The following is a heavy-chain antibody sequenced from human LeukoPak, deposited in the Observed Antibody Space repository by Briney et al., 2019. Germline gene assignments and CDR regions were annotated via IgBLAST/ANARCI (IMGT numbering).Heavy chain of an antibody. D-gene: IGHD2-15*01. Sequence: GGSLRLSCTAAGFNFETYWMSWVRQSPEKGLEFVANIKYDDTVKNYVDSVKGRFTISRDNPSNSVYLQMDSLRPEDTALYYCARDPDSSAFDYWGQGAQVTVSS. V-gene: IGHV3-7*01. CDR1: GFNFETYW. CDR2: IKYDDTVK. J-gene: IGHJ4*02. CDR3: ARDPDSSAFDY.